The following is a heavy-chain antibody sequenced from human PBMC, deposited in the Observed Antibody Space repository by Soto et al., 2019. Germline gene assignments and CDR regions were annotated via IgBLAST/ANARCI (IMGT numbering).Heavy chain of an antibody. CDR3: ARDRRTGRAVAGNRSYYYYGMDV. D-gene: IGHD6-19*01. V-gene: IGHV6-1*01. J-gene: IGHJ6*02. CDR2: TYYSSKWYN. CDR1: GDSVSSNSAA. Sequence: SQTLSLTCAISGDSVSSNSAAWDWIRQSPSRGLECLGRTYYSSKWYNDYAVSVKSRIAIXPDTSKNQFSLQLNSVTPEDTAVYYCARDRRTGRAVAGNRSYYYYGMDVWGQGTTVTVSS.